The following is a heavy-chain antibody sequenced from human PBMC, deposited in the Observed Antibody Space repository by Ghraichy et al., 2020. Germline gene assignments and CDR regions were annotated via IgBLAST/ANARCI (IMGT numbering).Heavy chain of an antibody. CDR1: GDSISGSNYY. D-gene: IGHD1-7*01. Sequence: LSLTCTVSGDSISGSNYYWGWIRQPPGKGLEWIGTIYYSGTTYYNPSLKSRVTMSVDTSKKQFSLNLNSVTAADTAVYFCARRGGNYLEGYYFDYWGQGTLVTVSS. CDR3: ARRGGNYLEGYYFDY. CDR2: IYYSGTT. V-gene: IGHV4-39*01. J-gene: IGHJ4*02.